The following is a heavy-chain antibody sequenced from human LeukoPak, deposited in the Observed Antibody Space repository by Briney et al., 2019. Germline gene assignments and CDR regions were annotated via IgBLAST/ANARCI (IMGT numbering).Heavy chain of an antibody. CDR2: ISGSGGST. CDR1: GFTFSSYA. Sequence: PGGSLRLSCAASGFTFSSYAMSWVRQAPGKGLEWVSAISGSGGSTYYADSVKGRFTISRDNSKKTLYLQMNSLRAEDTAVYYCAKEPYSETYYFDYWGQRTLVTVSS. V-gene: IGHV3-23*01. J-gene: IGHJ4*02. D-gene: IGHD6-13*01. CDR3: AKEPYSETYYFDY.